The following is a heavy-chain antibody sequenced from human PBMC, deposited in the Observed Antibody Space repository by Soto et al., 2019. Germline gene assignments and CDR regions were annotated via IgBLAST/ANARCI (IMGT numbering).Heavy chain of an antibody. CDR3: GGSSGYALDH. CDR1: GFTFSSYG. CDR2: IWYDGSNK. D-gene: IGHD3-22*01. Sequence: QVQLVESGGGVVQPGRSLRLSCAASGFTFSSYGMHWVRQAPGKGLEWVAVIWYDGSNKYYADSVKGRFTISRDNSKNTLYLQMNSLRAEDTAVYYCGGSSGYALDHWGQGTLVTVSS. J-gene: IGHJ4*02. V-gene: IGHV3-33*01.